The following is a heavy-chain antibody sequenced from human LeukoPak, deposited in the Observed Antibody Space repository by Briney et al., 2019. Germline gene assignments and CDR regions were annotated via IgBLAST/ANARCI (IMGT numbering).Heavy chain of an antibody. Sequence: PGGSLRLSCAASGLTFSSYWMSWVRQAPGKGLEWVANIKQDGSEKYYVDSVKGRFTISRDNAKNSLYLQMNSLRAEDTAVYYCARDSYDSSGYSKFWGQGTLVTVSS. CDR2: IKQDGSEK. D-gene: IGHD3-22*01. V-gene: IGHV3-7*01. CDR3: ARDSYDSSGYSKF. J-gene: IGHJ4*02. CDR1: GLTFSSYW.